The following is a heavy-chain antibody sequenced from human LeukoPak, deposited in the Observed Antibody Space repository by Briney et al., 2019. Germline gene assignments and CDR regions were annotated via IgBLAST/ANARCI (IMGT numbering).Heavy chain of an antibody. CDR1: GGPISSYY. CDR2: IYYSGST. D-gene: IGHD3-3*01. V-gene: IGHV4-59*01. CDR3: AMIITIFGLVILKGPYWYFDL. J-gene: IGHJ2*01. Sequence: SETLSLTCTVSGGPISSYYWSWIRQPPGKGLEWIGYIYYSGSTNYNPSLKSRVTISVDTSKNQFSLKLSSVTAADTAVYYCAMIITIFGLVILKGPYWYFDLWGRGTLVTVSS.